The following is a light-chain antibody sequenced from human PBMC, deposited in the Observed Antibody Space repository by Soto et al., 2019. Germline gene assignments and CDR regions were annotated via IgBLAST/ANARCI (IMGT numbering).Light chain of an antibody. J-gene: IGLJ1*01. V-gene: IGLV2-8*01. CDR1: SSDVGGYNY. Sequence: QAVGSERLGAAGCSGRSASLSCTGTSSDVGGYNYVSWYQQHPGKAPKLMIYEVNKRPSGVPDRFSGSKSGNTASLTVSGLQAEDEADYYCSSYAGSSNVFGTGTKVTVL. CDR3: SSYAGSSNV. CDR2: EVN.